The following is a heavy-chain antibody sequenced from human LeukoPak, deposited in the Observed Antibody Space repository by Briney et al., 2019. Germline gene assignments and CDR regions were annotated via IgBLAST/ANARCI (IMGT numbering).Heavy chain of an antibody. CDR2: IYPGDSDT. Sequence: GESLKISCKGSGYSFTSYWIVWGRQMPGKGLEWMGIIYPGDSDTRYSPSFQGQVTISAAKSISTAYLQWSSLKASDTAMYYCASGYSSGCYSLSSNWSDPWGQGTLVTVSS. CDR3: ASGYSSGCYSLSSNWSDP. J-gene: IGHJ5*02. D-gene: IGHD6-25*01. V-gene: IGHV5-51*01. CDR1: GYSFTSYW.